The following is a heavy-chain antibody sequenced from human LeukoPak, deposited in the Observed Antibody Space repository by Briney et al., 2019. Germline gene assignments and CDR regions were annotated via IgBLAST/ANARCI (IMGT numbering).Heavy chain of an antibody. V-gene: IGHV7-4-1*02. D-gene: IGHD2-2*01. J-gene: IGHJ4*02. CDR3: ARDKYQLPYEIDY. CDR2: INTNTRNP. Sequence: GASVKVSCRASGYTFTNCGVNWVRQAPGQGLEWMGWINTNTRNPTYAQGFTGRFVFSLDTSLSTAYLQISSLKAEDTAVYYCARDKYQLPYEIDYWGQGALVTVSS. CDR1: GYTFTNCG.